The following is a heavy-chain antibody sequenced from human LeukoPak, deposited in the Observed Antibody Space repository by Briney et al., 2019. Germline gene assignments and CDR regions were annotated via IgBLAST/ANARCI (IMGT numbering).Heavy chain of an antibody. J-gene: IGHJ4*02. CDR2: ISSSSSYI. Sequence: GGSLRLSCAASGFTFSSYSMNWVRQAPGKGLEWVSSISSSSSYIYYADSVKGRFTISRDNAKNSLYLQMNSLRAEDTAVYYCARDPQLLEWLFSGHFDYWGQGTLVTVSS. CDR3: ARDPQLLEWLFSGHFDY. CDR1: GFTFSSYS. D-gene: IGHD3-3*01. V-gene: IGHV3-21*01.